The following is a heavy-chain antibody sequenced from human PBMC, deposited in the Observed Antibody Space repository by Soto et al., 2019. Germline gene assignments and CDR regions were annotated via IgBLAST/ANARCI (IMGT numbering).Heavy chain of an antibody. D-gene: IGHD2-15*01. CDR1: GGSFSGYY. CDR3: ASRGDIVVVVAANWFDP. CDR2: INHSGST. J-gene: IGHJ5*02. V-gene: IGHV4-34*01. Sequence: QVQLQQWGAGLLKPSETLSLTRAVYGGSFSGYYWSWIRQPPGKGLEWIGEINHSGSTNYNPSLKSRVTISVDTSKNQFSLKLSSVTAADTAVYYCASRGDIVVVVAANWFDPWGQGTLVTVSS.